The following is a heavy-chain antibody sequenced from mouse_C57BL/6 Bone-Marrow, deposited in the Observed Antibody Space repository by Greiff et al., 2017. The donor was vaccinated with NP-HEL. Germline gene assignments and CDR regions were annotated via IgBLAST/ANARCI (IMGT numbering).Heavy chain of an antibody. Sequence: VQLKESVAELVRPGASVKLSCTASGFNIKNTYMHWVKQRPEQGLEWIGRIDPANGNTKYAPKFQGQATITADTSSNTAYLQLSSLTSEDTAIYYCAIGYYGSSSLFAYWGQGTLVTVSA. J-gene: IGHJ3*01. CDR2: IDPANGNT. V-gene: IGHV14-3*01. CDR3: AIGYYGSSSLFAY. CDR1: GFNIKNTY. D-gene: IGHD1-1*01.